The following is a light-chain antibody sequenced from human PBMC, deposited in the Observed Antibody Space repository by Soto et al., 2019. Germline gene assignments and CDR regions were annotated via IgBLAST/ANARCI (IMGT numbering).Light chain of an antibody. CDR2: DAS. V-gene: IGKV3-20*01. CDR1: QTVPSRY. Sequence: EIVLTQSPGTLSLSPGERATLSCMASQTVPSRYLAWYQQKAGQAPRLLVFDASTRATGIPDRFSGSGSGTDFALTISRLETEDLAVYYCLQFAISPTTFGQGTKVEIK. CDR3: LQFAISPTT. J-gene: IGKJ1*01.